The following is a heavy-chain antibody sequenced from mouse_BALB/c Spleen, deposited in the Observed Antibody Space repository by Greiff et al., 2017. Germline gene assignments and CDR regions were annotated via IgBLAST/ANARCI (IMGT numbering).Heavy chain of an antibody. J-gene: IGHJ3*01. CDR2: ISNGGGST. D-gene: IGHD4-1*01. V-gene: IGHV5-12-2*01. Sequence: EVQLVESGGGLVQPGGSLKLSCAASGFTFSSYTMSWVRQTPEKRLEWVAYISNGGGSTYYPDTVKGRFTISRDNAKNTLYLQMSSLKSEDTAMYYCARHEANWDEGFAYWGQGTLVTVSA. CDR1: GFTFSSYT. CDR3: ARHEANWDEGFAY.